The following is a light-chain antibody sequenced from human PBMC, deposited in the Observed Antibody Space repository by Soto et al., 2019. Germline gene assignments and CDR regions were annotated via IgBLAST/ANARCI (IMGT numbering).Light chain of an antibody. V-gene: IGKV1-27*01. Sequence: DFQMTQSPSSLSASVGDRVTLSCRASQGIGNYLAWYQQKPGEVPRLLISGATTLQSGVPSRFSGSGYGTDFTLTISSLLPEDYATYYCQRCAADLWTFGPGTMVEIK. CDR1: QGIGNY. J-gene: IGKJ1*01. CDR3: QRCAADLWT. CDR2: GAT.